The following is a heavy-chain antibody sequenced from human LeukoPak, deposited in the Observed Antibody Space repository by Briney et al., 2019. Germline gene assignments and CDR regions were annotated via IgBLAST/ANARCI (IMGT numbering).Heavy chain of an antibody. CDR1: GLTFSSYW. Sequence: GGSLRLSCAASGLTFSSYWMHWVRHAPGKGLVWVSRINGDGSRTYYADSVKGRFTISRDNAKNTLYVQMNSLRAEDTAVYYCARETSQDYFDSWGQGTLVTVSS. V-gene: IGHV3-74*01. J-gene: IGHJ4*02. CDR3: ARETSQDYFDS. CDR2: INGDGSRT.